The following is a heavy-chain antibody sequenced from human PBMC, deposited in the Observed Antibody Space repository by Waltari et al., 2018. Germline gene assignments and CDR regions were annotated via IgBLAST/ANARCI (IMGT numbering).Heavy chain of an antibody. CDR2: TTDSERT. CDR3: ARGDGTGKYGY. CDR1: GGSFRGYY. D-gene: IGHD1-1*01. Sequence: VQLQKWGAGLLKPSETLSLTCAIYGGSFRGYYMSWIRQPPGKGLEWIGKTTDSERTKYNPSLKSRISISVDTSKNQFSLTVFSVTAADAAVYYCARGDGTGKYGYWGQGTRVTVSS. J-gene: IGHJ4*02. V-gene: IGHV4-34*02.